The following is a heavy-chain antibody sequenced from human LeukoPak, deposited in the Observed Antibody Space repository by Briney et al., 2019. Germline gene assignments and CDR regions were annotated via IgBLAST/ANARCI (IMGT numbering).Heavy chain of an antibody. V-gene: IGHV4-34*01. CDR1: GGSFNGYY. Sequence: SETLSLTCAVFGGSFNGYYWSWIHQPPGKGLEWIGEINHSGSTNYNPSLKSRVTISVDTSKKQFSLNLSSVTAADTAVYYCARGRTYYYDSSGYWYFDYWGQGTLVTASS. CDR2: INHSGST. D-gene: IGHD3-22*01. J-gene: IGHJ4*02. CDR3: ARGRTYYYDSSGYWYFDY.